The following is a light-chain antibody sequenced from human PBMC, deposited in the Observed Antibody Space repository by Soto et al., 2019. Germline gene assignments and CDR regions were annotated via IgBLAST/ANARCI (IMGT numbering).Light chain of an antibody. V-gene: IGKV3-15*01. CDR1: QSVSGN. Sequence: EIVMTQSPATLPLSPGERATLSCRASQSVSGNLSGCHQKPGQAPTLLIYGASTRATGTPARFSGSGSGTGFALTITSLRFEDFAVSYCQQYNNGRPRTFGQGTKVDIK. CDR2: GAS. J-gene: IGKJ1*01. CDR3: QQYNNGRPRT.